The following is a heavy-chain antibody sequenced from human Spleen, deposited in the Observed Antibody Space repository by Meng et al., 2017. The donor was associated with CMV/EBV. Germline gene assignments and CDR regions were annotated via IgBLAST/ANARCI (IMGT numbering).Heavy chain of an antibody. CDR3: ARRSGGGIVVLPAKQSPGWYGLDV. CDR2: ISADNQNT. J-gene: IGHJ6*02. D-gene: IGHD2-15*01. Sequence: ASVKVSCKASRNFFTRHAITWVRQAPGQGLEWMGWISADNQNTNLIQKFQGRITLTTDTSTSTAYMALSTLTSKDTAVYYCARRSGGGIVVLPAKQSPGWYGLDVWGQGTTVTVSS. V-gene: IGHV1-18*01. CDR1: RNFFTRHA.